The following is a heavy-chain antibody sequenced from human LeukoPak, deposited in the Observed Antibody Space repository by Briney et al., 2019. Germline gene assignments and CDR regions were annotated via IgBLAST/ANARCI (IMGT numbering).Heavy chain of an antibody. D-gene: IGHD2-21*01. CDR2: IKQDGSEI. J-gene: IGHJ4*02. V-gene: IGHV3-7*01. CDR1: GFTFSNYW. CDR3: ARGALLSETYPPNY. Sequence: GGSLRLSCAASGFTFSNYWMSWVRQAPGKGLEWVANIKQDGSEIYYVDSVKGRFTISRDNAKSSLYLQMNSLRAEDTALYYCARGALLSETYPPNYWGQGTLVTVSS.